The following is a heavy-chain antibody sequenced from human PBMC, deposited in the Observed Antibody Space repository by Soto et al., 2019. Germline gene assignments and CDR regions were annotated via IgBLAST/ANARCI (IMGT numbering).Heavy chain of an antibody. V-gene: IGHV2-5*02. CDR1: GFSLSTTGEG. CDR3: VHRTVSDGEWLDP. D-gene: IGHD6-19*01. CDR2: IYWDDSA. Sequence: VSGPTLVNPTQTLTLTCTFSGFSLSTTGEGVGWFRQPPGKALEWLALIYWDDSARYSPSLKSRLTITKGTSENQVVLTLTNTDPVDTATYFCVHRTVSDGEWLDPWGQGTLVTVSS. J-gene: IGHJ5*02.